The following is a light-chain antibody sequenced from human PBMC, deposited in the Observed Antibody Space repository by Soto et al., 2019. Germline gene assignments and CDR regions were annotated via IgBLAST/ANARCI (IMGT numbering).Light chain of an antibody. CDR2: GAS. CDR3: QQHGTSPYT. CDR1: QSLRSSY. J-gene: IGKJ2*01. Sequence: PGERATLSCWASQSLRSSYLAWYQRKPGQAPRLLMFGASRRATGIPDRFNGSGSGTDFIITISRLEPEDVAVYYCQQHGTSPYTFGQGIVLEIK. V-gene: IGKV3-20*01.